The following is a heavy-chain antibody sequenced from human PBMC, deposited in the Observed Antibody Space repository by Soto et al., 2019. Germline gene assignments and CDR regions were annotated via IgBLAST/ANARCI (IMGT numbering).Heavy chain of an antibody. CDR2: IIPIFGTT. D-gene: IGHD6-13*01. CDR3: ARVSSSWYKDYFDY. Sequence: QVQLVQSGAEVKKPGSSVKVSCKASGGTFSNYAISWVRQAPGQGLEWMGGIIPIFGTTNYAQRFQGRVTITADEYKSTAYMELSSLRSEDTAVYYCARVSSSWYKDYFDYWGQGTLVTVSS. J-gene: IGHJ4*02. CDR1: GGTFSNYA. V-gene: IGHV1-69*12.